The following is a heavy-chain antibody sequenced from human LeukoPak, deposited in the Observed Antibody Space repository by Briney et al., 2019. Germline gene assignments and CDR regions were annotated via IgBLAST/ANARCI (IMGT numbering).Heavy chain of an antibody. J-gene: IGHJ6*03. CDR1: GGFISSYY. CDR2: IYTSGST. Sequence: SETLSLTCTASGGFISSYYWSWIRQPAGKGLEWIGRIYTSGSTNYNPSPKSRVTMSVDTSKNQFSLRLSSVTAADTAVYYCARDSRDIVVVPAAYYYYYYMDVWGKGTTVTVSS. V-gene: IGHV4-4*07. D-gene: IGHD2-2*01. CDR3: ARDSRDIVVVPAAYYYYYYMDV.